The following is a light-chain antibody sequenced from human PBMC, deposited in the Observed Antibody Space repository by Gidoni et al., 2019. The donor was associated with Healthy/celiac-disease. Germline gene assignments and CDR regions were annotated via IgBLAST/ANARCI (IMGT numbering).Light chain of an antibody. CDR3: QQPST. V-gene: IGKV3-15*01. CDR1: QSVNSN. CDR2: GAS. Sequence: EIVMTQSPATLSVSPGERATLSCRASQSVNSNLAWYQQKPGQAPRLLIYGASTRATGIPARFSGSGSGTEFTLTISSLQSEDFAVYYCQQPSTFGPGTKVDIK. J-gene: IGKJ3*01.